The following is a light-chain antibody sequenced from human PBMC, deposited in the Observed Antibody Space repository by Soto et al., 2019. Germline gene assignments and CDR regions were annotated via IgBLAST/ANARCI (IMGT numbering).Light chain of an antibody. CDR3: AAWDDSLNGVV. J-gene: IGLJ2*01. Sequence: QSVLTQPPSASGTPGQRVTISCSGSSSNIGSSTVNWYQQLPGTAPKLLIYSNNQRPSGVPDRFSGSKSGTSASLAISGLQSEDEADYYWAAWDDSLNGVVFGGGTKVTVL. CDR1: SSNIGSST. V-gene: IGLV1-44*01. CDR2: SNN.